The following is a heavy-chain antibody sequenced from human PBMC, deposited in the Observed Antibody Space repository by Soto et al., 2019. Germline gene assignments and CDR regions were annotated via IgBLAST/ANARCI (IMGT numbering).Heavy chain of an antibody. CDR1: GFTFSSYA. CDR3: ANDSEGLLRFSPGY. V-gene: IGHV3-23*01. Sequence: GGSLRLSCAASGFTFSSYAMSWVRQAPGKGLEWVSAISGSGGSTYYADSVKGRFTISRDNSKNTLYLQMNSLRAEDTAVYYCANDSEGLLRFSPGYWGQGTLVTVSS. CDR2: ISGSGGST. D-gene: IGHD3-3*01. J-gene: IGHJ4*02.